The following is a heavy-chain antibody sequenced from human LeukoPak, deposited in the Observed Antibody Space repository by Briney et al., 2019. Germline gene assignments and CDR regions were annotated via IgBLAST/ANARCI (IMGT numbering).Heavy chain of an antibody. Sequence: PSQTLSLTCTVSGGSISSGGYYWSWIRQHPGKGLEWIGYIYYSGSTYYNPSLKSRVTLSVDTSKNQFSLKLSSVTAADTAVYYCARDIPYYYDSSGYYSTTGYFDYWGQGTLVTVSS. CDR3: ARDIPYYYDSSGYYSTTGYFDY. D-gene: IGHD3-22*01. V-gene: IGHV4-31*03. CDR1: GGSISSGGYY. CDR2: IYYSGST. J-gene: IGHJ4*02.